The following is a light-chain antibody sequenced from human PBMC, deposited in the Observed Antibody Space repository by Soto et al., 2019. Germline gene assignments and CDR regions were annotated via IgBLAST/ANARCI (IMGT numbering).Light chain of an antibody. V-gene: IGKV1-13*02. CDR2: DAS. J-gene: IGKJ5*01. CDR3: QQFNSYPIT. Sequence: AIRLTQSPSSLSASVGDRVTITCRASQGISSAVTWYQQKPGKPPKLLIYDASSLESGVPSRFSGSGSGTDLTLTISSLQPEDFATYYCQQFNSYPITFGQGTRLEIK. CDR1: QGISSA.